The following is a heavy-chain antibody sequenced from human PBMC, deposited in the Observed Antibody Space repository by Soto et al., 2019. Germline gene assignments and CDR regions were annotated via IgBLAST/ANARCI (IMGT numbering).Heavy chain of an antibody. J-gene: IGHJ5*02. CDR3: ARGPYCISTSCYDWFDP. CDR1: GFTVSSNY. CDR2: IYSGGST. D-gene: IGHD2-2*01. Sequence: GGSLRLSCAASGFTVSSNYMNWVRQAPGKGLEWVSRIYSGGSTYYADSVKGRFTISRDNAKNTLYMKMDSLRAEDTGVYYCARGPYCISTSCYDWFDPWGQGTLVTVSS. V-gene: IGHV3-66*01.